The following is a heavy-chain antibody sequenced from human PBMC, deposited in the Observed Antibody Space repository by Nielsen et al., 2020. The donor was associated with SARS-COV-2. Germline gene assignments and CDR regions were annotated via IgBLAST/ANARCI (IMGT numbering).Heavy chain of an antibody. V-gene: IGHV3-23*01. Sequence: GGSLRLSCAASGFTFSSYWMSWVRQAPGKGLEWVSAISGSGGSTYYADSVKGRFTISRDNSKNTLYLQMNSLRAEDTAVYYCAKDYYDSSGYSPAYYYGMDVWGQGTTVTVSS. CDR1: GFTFSSYW. D-gene: IGHD3-22*01. CDR3: AKDYYDSSGYSPAYYYGMDV. CDR2: ISGSGGST. J-gene: IGHJ6*02.